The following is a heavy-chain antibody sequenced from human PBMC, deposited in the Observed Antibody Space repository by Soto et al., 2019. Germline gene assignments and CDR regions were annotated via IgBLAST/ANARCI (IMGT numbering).Heavy chain of an antibody. CDR1: GFTFSSYA. J-gene: IGHJ2*01. D-gene: IGHD5-18*01. Sequence: EVQLLESGGGLVQPGGSLRLSCAASGFTFSSYAMSWVRQAPGKGLEWVSAISGSGGSTYYADSVKGRFTISRDNSKNALERQMSSRRAEDTAVYDCAKGEVDTAMVSVESGGYFDLWGRGTLVTVSS. V-gene: IGHV3-23*01. CDR3: AKGEVDTAMVSVESGGYFDL. CDR2: ISGSGGST.